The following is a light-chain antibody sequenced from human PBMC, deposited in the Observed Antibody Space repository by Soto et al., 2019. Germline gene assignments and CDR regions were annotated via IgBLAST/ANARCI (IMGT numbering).Light chain of an antibody. V-gene: IGKV1D-12*01. CDR3: DKLKSLPHT. CDR2: AAS. CDR1: QGISSW. J-gene: IGKJ5*01. Sequence: DIQMTQSPSSVSASVGDRVTITCRASQGISSWLAWYQRKPGRAPKLLIYAASRLQAGVPLRFSGSGYGTELALSRRKVQPEEFATCFWDKLKSLPHTIGEGTRLEIK.